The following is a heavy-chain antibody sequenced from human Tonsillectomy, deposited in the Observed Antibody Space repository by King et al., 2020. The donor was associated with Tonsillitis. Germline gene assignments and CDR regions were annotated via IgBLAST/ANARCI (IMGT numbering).Heavy chain of an antibody. D-gene: IGHD6-13*01. Sequence: QLVQSGAEVKKPGESLRISCQDSGDNFTSNWINWVRQMPGKGLEWMGRIDPSDSYTNYSPSFQGHVTISADKSISTAYLQWRSLKASDTAMYYCTRQIAATAQLYWYFDLWGRGTLVTVSS. V-gene: IGHV5-10-1*03. CDR2: IDPSDSYT. CDR3: TRQIAATAQLYWYFDL. CDR1: GDNFTSNW. J-gene: IGHJ2*01.